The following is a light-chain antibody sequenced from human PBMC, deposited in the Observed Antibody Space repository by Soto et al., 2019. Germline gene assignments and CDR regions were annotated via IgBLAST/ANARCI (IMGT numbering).Light chain of an antibody. V-gene: IGKV1-5*03. CDR2: KAS. CDR3: QQYNSYSRT. J-gene: IGKJ1*01. CDR1: QSISTW. Sequence: DIQMTQSPSTLPASAGDRVTITSRASQSISTWLAWYQQTKGKAPNLLIYKASYLESGVPSRFRGGGSGTEFTLTISRLQPDDFETYYCQQYNSYSRTFGQGTKVDIK.